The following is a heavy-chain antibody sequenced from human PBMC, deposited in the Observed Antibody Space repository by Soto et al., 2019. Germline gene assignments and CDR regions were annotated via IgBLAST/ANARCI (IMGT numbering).Heavy chain of an antibody. CDR1: GGFVSSGSYY. V-gene: IGHV4-34*01. Sequence: QVQLQQWGAGLLKPSETLSLTCAVYGGFVSSGSYYWSWIRQPPGKGLEWIGEMSHSGGTHFNPSLKSRVTISVDPSKNPFSLNIYSVTAADTALYYCARVERGTVTTVVDAFDIWGPGTMVTVSS. CDR2: MSHSGGT. J-gene: IGHJ3*02. CDR3: ARVERGTVTTVVDAFDI. D-gene: IGHD1-1*01.